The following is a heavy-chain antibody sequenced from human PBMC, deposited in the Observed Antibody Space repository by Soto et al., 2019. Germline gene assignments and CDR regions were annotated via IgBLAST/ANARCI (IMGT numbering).Heavy chain of an antibody. J-gene: IGHJ6*02. D-gene: IGHD3-10*01. CDR2: ISSSSSYI. CDR1: GFTFSSYS. Sequence: EVQLVESGGGLVKPGGSLRLSCAASGFTFSSYSMNWVRQAPGKGLEWVSSISSSSSYIYYADSVKGRFTISRDNAKNSLYLQMNSLRAEDKAVYYCARALIEFGERRMDVWGQGTTVTVSS. V-gene: IGHV3-21*01. CDR3: ARALIEFGERRMDV.